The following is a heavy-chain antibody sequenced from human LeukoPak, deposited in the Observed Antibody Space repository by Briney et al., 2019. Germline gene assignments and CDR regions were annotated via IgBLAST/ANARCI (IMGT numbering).Heavy chain of an antibody. CDR2: IIPIFGTV. D-gene: IGHD3-10*01. CDR3: TRSGNITLVRGVITTPAVIDY. J-gene: IGHJ4*02. Sequence: SVKVSCKASGGTFSNYAISWVRQAPGQGLEWMGGIIPIFGTVNYAQKFQDRVTIIADEFTSTAYMELSSLRSEDTAVYYCTRSGNITLVRGVITTPAVIDYWGQGTLVTVSS. V-gene: IGHV1-69*13. CDR1: GGTFSNYA.